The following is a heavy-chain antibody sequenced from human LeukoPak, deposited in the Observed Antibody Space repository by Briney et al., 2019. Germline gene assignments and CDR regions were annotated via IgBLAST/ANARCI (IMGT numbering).Heavy chain of an antibody. J-gene: IGHJ5*02. CDR2: IYYSGSA. Sequence: TSETLSLTCTVSGGSISSYYWSWIRQPPGKGLEWIGYIYYSGSANYNPSLKSRVTISVDTSKNQFSLRLSSVTAADTAVYYCARGGFDILTGYPSWFDPWGQGTLVTVSS. CDR1: GGSISSYY. V-gene: IGHV4-59*01. D-gene: IGHD3-9*01. CDR3: ARGGFDILTGYPSWFDP.